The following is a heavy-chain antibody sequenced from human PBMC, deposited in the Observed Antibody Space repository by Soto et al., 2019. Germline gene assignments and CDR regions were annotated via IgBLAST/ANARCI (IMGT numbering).Heavy chain of an antibody. Sequence: PGGSLRLSCAASRFPFTNAWMSWVPQAPGKGLEWVGRIKSKVDGGTIAYGAPVKGRFTISRDDSRHTLYLQMNSLKIEDTAVYFCGDLYGSCFGMDVWGQGTTVTVSS. J-gene: IGHJ6*02. CDR3: GDLYGSCFGMDV. CDR1: RFPFTNAW. V-gene: IGHV3-15*01. CDR2: IKSKVDGGTI. D-gene: IGHD3-10*01.